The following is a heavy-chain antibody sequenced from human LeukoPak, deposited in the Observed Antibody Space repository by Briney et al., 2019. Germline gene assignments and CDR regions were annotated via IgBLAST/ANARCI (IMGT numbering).Heavy chain of an antibody. CDR2: IYCDDDK. D-gene: IGHD1-1*01. V-gene: IGHV2-5*02. J-gene: IGHJ5*02. Sequence: GSGHTLVNPTQTLTLTCTFSGFSLSTSGVGVGWIRQPPGKALEWLALIYCDDDKRYSPSLKNRSTITRDTYKNQVVLTMTSMDPVDTATYYCAHRPTTTATTRWFDPWGQGTLVTVSS. CDR1: GFSLSTSGVG. CDR3: AHRPTTTATTRWFDP.